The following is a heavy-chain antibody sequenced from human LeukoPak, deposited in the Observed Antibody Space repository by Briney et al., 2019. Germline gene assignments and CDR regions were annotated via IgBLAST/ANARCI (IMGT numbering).Heavy chain of an antibody. CDR2: INWNGGST. Sequence: GGSLRLSCAASGFTFDDYGMSWVRQAPGQGLEWVSGINWNGGSTGYADSVKGRLTISRDNAKNSLYLQMNSLRAEDTASYYCARGTLKAAATDFDYWGQGTLVTVSS. V-gene: IGHV3-20*04. D-gene: IGHD6-13*01. CDR3: ARGTLKAAATDFDY. CDR1: GFTFDDYG. J-gene: IGHJ4*02.